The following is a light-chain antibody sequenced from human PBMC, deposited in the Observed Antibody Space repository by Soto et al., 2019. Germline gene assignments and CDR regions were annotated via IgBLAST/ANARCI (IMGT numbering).Light chain of an antibody. J-gene: IGKJ2*01. CDR1: QCVSSSY. CDR2: GAS. CDR3: QQYGSSQGYT. V-gene: IGKV3-20*01. Sequence: MVLTQSLGTLWFSPGERATLSCRASQCVSSSYLAWYQQKPGQAPRLLIYGASSRATGIPDRFSGSGSGTDFALTISRLEPEDFAVDYCQQYGSSQGYTFGQGTKLEIK.